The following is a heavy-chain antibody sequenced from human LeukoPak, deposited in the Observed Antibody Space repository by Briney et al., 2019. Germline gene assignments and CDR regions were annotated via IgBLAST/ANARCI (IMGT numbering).Heavy chain of an antibody. D-gene: IGHD6-13*01. CDR1: GFTFDDYA. Sequence: GRSLRLSCAASGFTFDDYAMHWVRQAPGKALEWVSGISWNSGSIGYADSVKGRFTISRDNAKNSLYLQMNSLRAEDTALYYCAKDMGRNMAAAGSFQHWGQGTLVTVSS. CDR2: ISWNSGSI. V-gene: IGHV3-9*01. CDR3: AKDMGRNMAAAGSFQH. J-gene: IGHJ1*01.